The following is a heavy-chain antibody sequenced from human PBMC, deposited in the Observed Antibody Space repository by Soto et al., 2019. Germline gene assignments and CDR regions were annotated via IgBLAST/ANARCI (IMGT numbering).Heavy chain of an antibody. CDR1: GFSFTNAW. CDR3: NKHFTVTQSHEYFDY. V-gene: IGHV3-15*07. D-gene: IGHD4-17*01. J-gene: IGHJ4*02. Sequence: GGCMKLSCAASGFSFTNAWMNWVRTAPGKGLEWVGRIKSKTDGGATDYAAPVKGRFTISRDDSKNTLYLQMNSLKTEDTAVYYCNKHFTVTQSHEYFDYWGQGALVTVSS. CDR2: IKSKTDGGAT.